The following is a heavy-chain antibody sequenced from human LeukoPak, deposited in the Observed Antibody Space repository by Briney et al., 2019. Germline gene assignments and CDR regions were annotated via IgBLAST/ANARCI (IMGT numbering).Heavy chain of an antibody. CDR3: ARHTRITIFGGSSDI. CDR1: GGSISNYY. D-gene: IGHD3-3*01. J-gene: IGHJ3*02. Sequence: PSETLSLTCTVSGGSISNYYWSWIRQPPGKGLEWIGEINHSGSTNYNPSLKSRVTISVDMSKNQFSLKLSSVTAADTAVYYCARHTRITIFGGSSDIWGQGTMVTVSS. CDR2: INHSGST. V-gene: IGHV4-34*01.